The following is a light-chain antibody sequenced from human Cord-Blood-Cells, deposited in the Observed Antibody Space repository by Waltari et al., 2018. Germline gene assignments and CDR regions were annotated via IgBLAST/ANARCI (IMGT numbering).Light chain of an antibody. CDR3: QQSYSTPWT. CDR2: AAS. J-gene: IGKJ1*01. CDR1: QSSSSY. Sequence: DIQMTQSPSSLSASVGDRVTITCRASQSSSSYLNWYQQKPGKAPKLLIYAASSLQSGVPSRFSGSGSETDFTLTISSLQPEDFATYYCQQSYSTPWTFGQGTKVEIK. V-gene: IGKV1-39*01.